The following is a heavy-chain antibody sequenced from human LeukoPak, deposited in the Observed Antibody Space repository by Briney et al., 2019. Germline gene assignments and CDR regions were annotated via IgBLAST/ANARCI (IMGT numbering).Heavy chain of an antibody. CDR1: GYTFTGYY. V-gene: IGHV1-2*02. Sequence: ASVKVSCKASGYTFTGYYMHWVRQAPGQGLEWMGWINPNSGGTNYAQKFQGRVTMTRDTSISTAYMELSSLRSEDTAVYYCARAPPSGGYSGYDNAFDIWGQGTMVTVSS. CDR2: INPNSGGT. J-gene: IGHJ3*02. CDR3: ARAPPSGGYSGYDNAFDI. D-gene: IGHD5-12*01.